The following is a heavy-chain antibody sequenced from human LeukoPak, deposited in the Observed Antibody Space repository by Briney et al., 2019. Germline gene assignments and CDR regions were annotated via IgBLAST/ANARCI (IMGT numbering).Heavy chain of an antibody. Sequence: SETLSLTCTVSGDSISTSNSYWGWIRQPPGKGLEWIGSIYYSGNTYYNASLKSRVTISVDTSKNQFSLKFTSVTAADTAVYYCARRAGAYSHPYDYWGQGTLVTVSS. CDR3: ARRAGAYSHPYDY. J-gene: IGHJ4*02. V-gene: IGHV4-39*01. D-gene: IGHD4/OR15-4a*01. CDR1: GDSISTSNSY. CDR2: IYYSGNT.